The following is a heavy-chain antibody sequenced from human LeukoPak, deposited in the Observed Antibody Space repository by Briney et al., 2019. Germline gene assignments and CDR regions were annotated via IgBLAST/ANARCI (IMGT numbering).Heavy chain of an antibody. J-gene: IGHJ4*02. Sequence: ASVKVSCKASGYTFSSYYMHWVRQAPGQGLEWMGWINTNTGNPTYAQDFTGRFVFSLDTSVSTAYLQISGLKAEDTAVYFCARVRYFDTSGYYYYFDYWGQGTLVTVSS. CDR3: ARVRYFDTSGYYYYFDY. D-gene: IGHD3-22*01. V-gene: IGHV7-4-1*02. CDR1: GYTFSSYY. CDR2: INTNTGNP.